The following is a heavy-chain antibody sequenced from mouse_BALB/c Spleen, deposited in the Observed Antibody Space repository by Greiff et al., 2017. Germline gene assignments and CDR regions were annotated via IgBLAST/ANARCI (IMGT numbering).Heavy chain of an antibody. Sequence: VKLQQPGAELVKPGASVKMSCKASGYTFTSYWMHWVKQRPGQGLEWIGVIDPSDSYTSYNQKFKGKATLTVDTSSSTAYMQLSSLTSEDSAVYYCTRRDYGNYEGYYFDYGGQGTTLTVAS. CDR3: TRRDYGNYEGYYFDY. CDR1: GYTFTSYW. J-gene: IGHJ2*01. CDR2: IDPSDSYT. V-gene: IGHV1S127*01. D-gene: IGHD2-1*01.